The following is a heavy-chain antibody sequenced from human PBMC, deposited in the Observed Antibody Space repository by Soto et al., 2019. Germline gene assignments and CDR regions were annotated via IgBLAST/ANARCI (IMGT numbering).Heavy chain of an antibody. CDR1: GFTFSSYA. Sequence: EVQLLESGGGLVQPGGSLRLSCAASGFTFSSYAMSWVRQAPGMGLEWVSVISGSGYATYYADSVKGRFTVSRDNSNNTVYLQMHSLRAEDTAVYYCAKEETVLVNYYYYYGMDVWGQGTTVTVSS. J-gene: IGHJ6*02. D-gene: IGHD4-17*01. CDR2: ISGSGYAT. CDR3: AKEETVLVNYYYYYGMDV. V-gene: IGHV3-23*01.